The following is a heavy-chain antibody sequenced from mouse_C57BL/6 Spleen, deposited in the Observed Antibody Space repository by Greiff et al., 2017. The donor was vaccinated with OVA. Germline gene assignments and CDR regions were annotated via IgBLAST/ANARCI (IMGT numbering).Heavy chain of an antibody. V-gene: IGHV1-55*01. CDR3: ARKVPYYGSTYAMDH. J-gene: IGHJ4*01. Sequence: VQLQQSGAELVKPGASVKMSCKASGYTFTSYWITWVKQRPGQGLEWIGDIYRGGGSTNYNEKFKSKATLTVDTSSSTAYMQLSSLTSEDSAVYYCARKVPYYGSTYAMDHWGQGTSVTVSS. D-gene: IGHD1-1*01. CDR2: IYRGGGST. CDR1: GYTFTSYW.